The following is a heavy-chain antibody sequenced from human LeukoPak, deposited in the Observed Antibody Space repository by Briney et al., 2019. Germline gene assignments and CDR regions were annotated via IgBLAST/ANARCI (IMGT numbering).Heavy chain of an antibody. V-gene: IGHV1-46*01. J-gene: IGHJ4*02. Sequence: ASVKVSCKASGYTFTTYYMNWVRQAPGQGLEWMGIINPSGGSTSYAQKFQGRVTMTRDTSTSTVYMELSSLRSDDTAVYYCAKDRRPNSYSSSWLDYWGQGTLITVSS. CDR3: AKDRRPNSYSSSWLDY. CDR1: GYTFTTYY. CDR2: INPSGGST. D-gene: IGHD6-13*01.